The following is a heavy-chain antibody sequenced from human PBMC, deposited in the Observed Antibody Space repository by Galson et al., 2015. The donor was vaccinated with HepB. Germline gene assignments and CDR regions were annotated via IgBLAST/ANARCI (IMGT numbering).Heavy chain of an antibody. J-gene: IGHJ6*02. Sequence: SVKVSCKVSGYTLTELSMHWVRQAPGKGLEWMGGFDPEDGETIYAQKFQGRVTMTEDTSTDTAYMELSSLRSEDTAVYYCAARRITIFGVVIIPSPYGMDVWGQGTTVTVSS. CDR2: FDPEDGET. CDR1: GYTLTELS. V-gene: IGHV1-24*01. CDR3: AARRITIFGVVIIPSPYGMDV. D-gene: IGHD3-3*01.